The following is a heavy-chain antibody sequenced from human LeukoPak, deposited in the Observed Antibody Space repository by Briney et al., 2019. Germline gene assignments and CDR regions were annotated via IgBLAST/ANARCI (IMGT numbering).Heavy chain of an antibody. CDR2: ISAYNGNT. D-gene: IGHD3-22*01. Sequence: ASVKVSCKASGYTFTSYGISWVRQAPGQGLEWMGWISAYNGNTNYAQKLQGRVTMTTDTSTGTAYMELRSLRSDDTAVYYCARGDITMNHNYFDYWGQGTLVTVSS. J-gene: IGHJ4*02. CDR3: ARGDITMNHNYFDY. CDR1: GYTFTSYG. V-gene: IGHV1-18*01.